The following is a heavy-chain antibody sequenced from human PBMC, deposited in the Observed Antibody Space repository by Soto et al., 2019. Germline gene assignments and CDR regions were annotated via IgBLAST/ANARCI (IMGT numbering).Heavy chain of an antibody. J-gene: IGHJ3*02. V-gene: IGHV1-69*13. CDR2: IIPIFGTA. CDR3: ARDCNPSRRAARPRAFDI. CDR1: GCTFSIYA. Sequence: SVKVSRKASGCTFSIYAISWVRQAPGQGLEWMGGIIPIFGTANYAQKFQGRVTITADESTSTAYMELSSLRSEDTAVYYCARDCNPSRRAARPRAFDIWGQGTMVTVSS. D-gene: IGHD6-6*01.